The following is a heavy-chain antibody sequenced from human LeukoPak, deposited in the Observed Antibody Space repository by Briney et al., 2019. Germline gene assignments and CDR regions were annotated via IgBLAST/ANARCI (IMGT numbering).Heavy chain of an antibody. Sequence: SVTVSFKASVGTFSSYAISWVRQAPGQGLEWMGRIIPIFGTANYAQKFQGRVTITTDESTSTAYMELSSLRSEDTAVYYCARGGITMVRGVIANGGNWFDPWGRGTLVSVSS. V-gene: IGHV1-69*05. D-gene: IGHD3-10*01. CDR3: ARGGITMVRGVIANGGNWFDP. CDR1: VGTFSSYA. CDR2: IIPIFGTA. J-gene: IGHJ5*02.